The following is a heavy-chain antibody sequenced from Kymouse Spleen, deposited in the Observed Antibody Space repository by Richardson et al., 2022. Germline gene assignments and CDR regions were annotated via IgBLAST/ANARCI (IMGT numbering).Heavy chain of an antibody. D-gene: IGHD6-19*01. CDR3: ARDRIAVAGGPLDY. CDR2: IWYDGSNK. Sequence: QVQLVESGGGVVQPGRSLRLSCAASGFTFSSYGMHWVRQAPGKGLEWVAVIWYDGSNKYYADSVKGRFTISRDNSKNTLYLQMNSLRAEDTAVYYCARDRIAVAGGPLDYWGQGTLVTVSS. CDR1: GFTFSSYG. J-gene: IGHJ4*02. V-gene: IGHV3-33*01.